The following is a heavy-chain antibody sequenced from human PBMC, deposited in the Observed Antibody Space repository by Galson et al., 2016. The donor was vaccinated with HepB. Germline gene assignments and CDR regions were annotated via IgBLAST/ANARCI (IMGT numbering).Heavy chain of an antibody. D-gene: IGHD2-21*01. J-gene: IGHJ4*02. Sequence: SVKVSCKASGGPFNSYAINWVRQATGQGLEWIGGIIPFFDTATYSEKFQGRVTITADESTTTTSMELTSLRSEDSAVYFCAGEGLCSGGDCYSDEWGQGTLLTVSS. CDR2: IIPFFDTA. CDR3: AGEGLCSGGDCYSDE. CDR1: GGPFNSYA. V-gene: IGHV1-69*13.